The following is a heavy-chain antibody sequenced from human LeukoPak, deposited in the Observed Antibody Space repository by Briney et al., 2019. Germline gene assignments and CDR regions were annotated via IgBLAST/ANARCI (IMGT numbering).Heavy chain of an antibody. V-gene: IGHV3-23*01. CDR2: ISGSGGST. Sequence: GGSLRLSCAASGFTFSSYAVSWVRQAPGKRLEWVSAISGSGGSTYYADSVKGRFTISRDNSKNTLYLQMNSLRAEDTAVYYCAKDLTAYYYYYMDVWGKGTTVTVSS. CDR1: GFTFSSYA. J-gene: IGHJ6*03. CDR3: AKDLTAYYYYYMDV.